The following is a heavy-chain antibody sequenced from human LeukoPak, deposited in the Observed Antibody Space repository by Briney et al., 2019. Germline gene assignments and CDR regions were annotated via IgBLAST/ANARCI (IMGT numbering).Heavy chain of an antibody. CDR3: SKDSTVSPFYYYIDV. CDR2: ISSNSGSI. J-gene: IGHJ6*03. CDR1: GFTFDDYA. Sequence: GRSLRLSSAASGFTFDDYAMHWVRRAPGKGLEWVSGISSNSGSIGYADSVKGLCTISRDNAKNSLYLQMNSLRAEDTALYYCSKDSTVSPFYYYIDVWGKGTTVTVSS. D-gene: IGHD4-17*01. V-gene: IGHV3-9*01.